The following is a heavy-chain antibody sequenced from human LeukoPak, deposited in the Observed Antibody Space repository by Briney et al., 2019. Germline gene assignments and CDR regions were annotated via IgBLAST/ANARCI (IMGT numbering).Heavy chain of an antibody. J-gene: IGHJ4*02. V-gene: IGHV1-2*02. CDR2: INPNSGVT. D-gene: IGHD2-21*02. CDR3: VRDRGDCGDDCYSFDY. CDR1: GYTFTGYY. Sequence: ASVKVSCKASGYTFTGYYMQWVRQAPGQGLEWMGWINPNSGVTNYAQKFQGRVTMTGDTSISTAYMELSRLRSDDTAVYYCVRDRGDCGDDCYSFDYWGQGTLVTVSS.